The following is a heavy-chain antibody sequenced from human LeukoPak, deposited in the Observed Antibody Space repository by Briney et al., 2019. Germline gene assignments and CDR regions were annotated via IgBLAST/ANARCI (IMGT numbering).Heavy chain of an antibody. V-gene: IGHV3-21*01. J-gene: IGHJ4*02. CDR2: ISSTGIYK. CDR1: GFTFSGYS. Sequence: GGSLRLSCAASGFTFSGYSMNWVRQAPGKGLEWVSSISSTGIYKYYAGSVDGRFTISRDNADNSLYLQMNSLRAEDTAVYYCARSSGWFEGDSWGQGTLVTVSS. CDR3: ARSSGWFEGDS. D-gene: IGHD6-19*01.